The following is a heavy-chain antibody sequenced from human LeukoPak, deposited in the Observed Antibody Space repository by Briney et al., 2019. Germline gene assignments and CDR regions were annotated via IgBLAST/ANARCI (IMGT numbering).Heavy chain of an antibody. CDR2: IYYSGST. D-gene: IGHD6-19*01. CDR1: GGSISSGGYY. J-gene: IGHJ6*02. V-gene: IGHV4-61*08. Sequence: SETLSLTCTVSGGSISSGGYYWSWIRQHPGKGLEWIGYIYYSGSTSYNPSLKSRVTISVDTSKNQFSLKLSSVTAADTAVYYCARARGYSSGWSSRPPYYYYGMDVWGQGTTVTVSS. CDR3: ARARGYSSGWSSRPPYYYYGMDV.